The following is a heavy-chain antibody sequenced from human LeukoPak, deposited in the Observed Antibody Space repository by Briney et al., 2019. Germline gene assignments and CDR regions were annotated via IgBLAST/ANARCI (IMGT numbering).Heavy chain of an antibody. J-gene: IGHJ3*02. CDR2: INHSGST. CDR3: ARAWVWGSYRKDAFDI. V-gene: IGHV4-34*01. Sequence: SETLSLTCAVYGGSFSGYYWSWIRQPPGKGLEWIGEINHSGSTNYNPSLKSRVTMSVDTSKNQFSLKLSSVTAADTAVYYCARAWVWGSYRKDAFDIWGQGTMVTVSS. D-gene: IGHD3-16*02. CDR1: GGSFSGYY.